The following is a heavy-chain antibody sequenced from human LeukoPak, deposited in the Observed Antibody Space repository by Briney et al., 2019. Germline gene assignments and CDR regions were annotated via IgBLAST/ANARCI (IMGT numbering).Heavy chain of an antibody. D-gene: IGHD3-10*01. V-gene: IGHV3-7*01. J-gene: IGHJ4*02. Sequence: GGSLRLSCAASGFTFSSYWMSWVRQAPGKGLEWVANIKRDGSEKYYVDSVKGRFTISRDNAKNSLYLQMNSLRAEDTAVYYCASPYGSGSVYYFDNWGQGTLVTVSS. CDR2: IKRDGSEK. CDR3: ASPYGSGSVYYFDN. CDR1: GFTFSSYW.